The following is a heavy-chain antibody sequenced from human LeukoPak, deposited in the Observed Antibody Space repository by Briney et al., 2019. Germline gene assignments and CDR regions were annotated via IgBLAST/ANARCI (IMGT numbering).Heavy chain of an antibody. CDR2: FYTSGST. Sequence: PSETLSLTCAVYGGSFSGYYWSWIRQPAGKGLEWTGRFYTSGSTNYNPSLKSRVTISVDTSKNQFSLKLSSVTAADTAVYYCARGRDGYNFLNRGEYYYFDYWGQGTLVTVSS. V-gene: IGHV4-59*10. J-gene: IGHJ4*02. CDR3: ARGRDGYNFLNRGEYYYFDY. CDR1: GGSFSGYY. D-gene: IGHD5-24*01.